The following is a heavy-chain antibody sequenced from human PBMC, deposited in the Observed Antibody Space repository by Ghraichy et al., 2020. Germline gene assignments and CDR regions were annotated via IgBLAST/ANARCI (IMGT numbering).Heavy chain of an antibody. CDR3: ARADLNRPGLPTH. D-gene: IGHD3-3*01. V-gene: IGHV3-74*01. CDR2: IKNDESST. J-gene: IGHJ4*01. CDR1: GFTFTTYW. Sequence: GGSLRLSCAVSGFTFTTYWMHWVRQAPGKGPVWLTSIKNDESSTPYADSVKGRFTISRDNAKTTLYLQMNSLRAEDTAVYYCARADLNRPGLPTHWGQGTLVTVSS.